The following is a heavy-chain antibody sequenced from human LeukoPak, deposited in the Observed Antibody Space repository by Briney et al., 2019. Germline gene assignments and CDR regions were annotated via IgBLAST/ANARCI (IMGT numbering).Heavy chain of an antibody. CDR1: GYSISSGYY. V-gene: IGHV4-38-2*01. J-gene: IGHJ1*01. CDR3: AVGYCSSTSCYREYFQH. Sequence: PSETLSPTCAVSGYSISSGYYWGWIRQPPGKGLEWIGTIYHSGSTYYNPSLKSRVTISVDTSKNQFSLKLRSVTAADTAVYYCAVGYCSSTSCYREYFQHWGQGTLVTVSS. D-gene: IGHD2-2*02. CDR2: IYHSGST.